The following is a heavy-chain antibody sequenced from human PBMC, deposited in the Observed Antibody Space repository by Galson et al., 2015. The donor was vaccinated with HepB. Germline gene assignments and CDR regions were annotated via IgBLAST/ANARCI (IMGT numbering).Heavy chain of an antibody. CDR2: INTYNGNT. Sequence: SVKVSCKASGYSFTNYGINWVRQAPGQGLEWMGLINTYNGNTNYAQRVQDRVTLTTDTSARTVYMELRSLRSDDTAVYYCVRDLTIVGHYAGYWGQGTLVTVSS. D-gene: IGHD3-22*01. CDR3: VRDLTIVGHYAGY. CDR1: GYSFTNYG. J-gene: IGHJ4*02. V-gene: IGHV1-18*01.